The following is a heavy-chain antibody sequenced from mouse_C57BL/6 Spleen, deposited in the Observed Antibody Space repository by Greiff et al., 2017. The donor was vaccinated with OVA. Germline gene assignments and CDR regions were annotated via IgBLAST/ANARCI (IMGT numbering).Heavy chain of an antibody. Sequence: QVQLQQSGPELVKPGASVKISCKASGYAFRSYWMNWVKQRPGKGLEWIGWIYPGDGDTNYNGKFKGKATLTVDKSSSTAYMQLSSLTSEDSAVYVCALFYYDYEDAMDYWGQGTSVTVSS. D-gene: IGHD2-4*01. V-gene: IGHV1-82*01. CDR3: ALFYYDYEDAMDY. J-gene: IGHJ4*01. CDR2: IYPGDGDT. CDR1: GYAFRSYW.